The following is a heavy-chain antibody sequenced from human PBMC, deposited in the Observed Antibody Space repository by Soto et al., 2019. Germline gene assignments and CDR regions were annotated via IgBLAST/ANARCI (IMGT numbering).Heavy chain of an antibody. CDR1: GFSLSSYG. CDR3: ARGYGSSAAYFGY. D-gene: IGHD3-10*01. Sequence: GTLRLSWAVAGFSLSSYGMDWVRQAPGKGLEWVAVIWYDGSNKYYADSVKGRFTISRDNSKNTLYLQMNSLRAEDTAVYYCARGYGSSAAYFGYWGRGSLGSVPS. V-gene: IGHV3-33*01. J-gene: IGHJ4*02. CDR2: IWYDGSNK.